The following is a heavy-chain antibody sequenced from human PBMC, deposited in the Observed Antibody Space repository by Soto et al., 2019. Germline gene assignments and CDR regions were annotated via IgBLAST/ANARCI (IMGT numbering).Heavy chain of an antibody. CDR2: ISGTASRT. V-gene: IGHV3-23*01. CDR1: GFTPTTTP. Sequence: GGSLRLSCAGSGFTPTTTPLSWVRQPPGKGLEWVTTISGTASRTYYVDSVKGRFFISRDNSKNTVTLQMNNLTVDDTAVYYCARDDRDGYNPSGVYFDYWGQGTLVTVSS. J-gene: IGHJ4*02. D-gene: IGHD5-12*01. CDR3: ARDDRDGYNPSGVYFDY.